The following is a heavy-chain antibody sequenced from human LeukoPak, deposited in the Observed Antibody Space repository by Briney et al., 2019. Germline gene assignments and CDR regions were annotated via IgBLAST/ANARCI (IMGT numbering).Heavy chain of an antibody. V-gene: IGHV4-61*01. J-gene: IGHJ4*02. CDR1: GGSVSSGNYY. CDR3: ARDPSGYFNY. CDR2: IYNSGST. D-gene: IGHD3-22*01. Sequence: TSETLSLTCTVSGGSVSSGNYYWSWIRQPPGKGLEWIGYIYNSGSTNYNPSLKSRVTIPVDTSKNQFSLKLSSMTAADTAVYYCARDPSGYFNYWGQGTLATVSS.